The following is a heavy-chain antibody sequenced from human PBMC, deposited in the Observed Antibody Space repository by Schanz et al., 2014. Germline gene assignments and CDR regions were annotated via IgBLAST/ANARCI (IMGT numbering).Heavy chain of an antibody. Sequence: VQLVESGGGVVQPGRSLRLSCAASGFTFSSYGMHWVRQAPGKGLEWVAYISSSSSTIHYADSVKGRFTMSRDNAKNSVFLQMNNLRAEDSAVYYCVRVSFFAFDDWGQGTLXTVSA. CDR3: VRVSFFAFDD. D-gene: IGHD3-3*01. V-gene: IGHV3-48*01. CDR2: ISSSSSTI. J-gene: IGHJ4*02. CDR1: GFTFSSYG.